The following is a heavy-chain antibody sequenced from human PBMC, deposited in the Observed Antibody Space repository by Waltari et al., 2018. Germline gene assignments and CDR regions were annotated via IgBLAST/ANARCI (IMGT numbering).Heavy chain of an antibody. CDR1: GGSFSGYY. Sequence: QVQLQQWGAGLLKPSETLSLTCAVYGGSFSGYYWSWIRQPPGKGLEWIGEIKHSGSTNYNPSRQRRVPISVDTSKHQFSRKLSSVTAADPAVYYCASVSSVCPVYWYFDYWGQGTLVTVSS. CDR2: IKHSGST. J-gene: IGHJ4*02. D-gene: IGHD6-19*01. CDR3: ASVSSVCPVYWYFDY. V-gene: IGHV4-34*01.